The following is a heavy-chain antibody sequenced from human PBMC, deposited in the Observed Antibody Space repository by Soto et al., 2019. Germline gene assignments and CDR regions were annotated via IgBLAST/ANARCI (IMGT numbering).Heavy chain of an antibody. CDR3: TRTIGSSCRDCKGNWFDP. D-gene: IGHD6-19*01. Sequence: PGGSLRLSCAASGFTFSGSAMHWVRQASGKGLEWVGRIRSKANSYTTAYAASVKGRFTISRDDSKNTAYLQMNSLKTDDTAVYYCTRTIGSSCRDCKGNWFDPWGQGTLVTVSS. J-gene: IGHJ5*02. CDR2: IRSKANSYTT. V-gene: IGHV3-73*01. CDR1: GFTFSGSA.